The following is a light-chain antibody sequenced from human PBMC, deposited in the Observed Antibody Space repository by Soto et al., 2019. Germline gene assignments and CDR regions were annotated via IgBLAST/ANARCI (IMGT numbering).Light chain of an antibody. Sequence: DIQRTQSPSSLSASVGDRFTITCRASQSVSFWLAWYQQKPGKAPKLLIYKASTLESGVPSRFSGGGFGTEFTLTISSLQPDDYATYYCQQYQTFWTFGQGTKVDIK. CDR1: QSVSFW. V-gene: IGKV1-5*03. CDR2: KAS. J-gene: IGKJ1*01. CDR3: QQYQTFWT.